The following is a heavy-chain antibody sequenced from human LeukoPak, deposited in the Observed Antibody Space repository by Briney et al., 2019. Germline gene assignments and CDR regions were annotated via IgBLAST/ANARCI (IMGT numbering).Heavy chain of an antibody. CDR3: AKELVAATQYYYYYYGMDV. CDR1: GFTFSSYG. D-gene: IGHD2-15*01. Sequence: PGRSLRLSCAASGFTFSSYGMHWVRQAPGKGLEWVAVISYDGSNKYYADSVKGRFTISRDNSKNTLYLQMNSLRAEDTAVYYCAKELVAATQYYYYYYGMDVWGKGTTVTVSS. V-gene: IGHV3-30*18. CDR2: ISYDGSNK. J-gene: IGHJ6*04.